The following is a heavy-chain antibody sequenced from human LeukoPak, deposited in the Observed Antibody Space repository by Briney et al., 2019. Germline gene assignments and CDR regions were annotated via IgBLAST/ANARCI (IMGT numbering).Heavy chain of an antibody. CDR2: ISGSGGST. CDR3: AKQTATGHYYYCGMDV. V-gene: IGHV3-23*01. Sequence: QSGGSLRLSCAASGFTFSSYAMSWVRQAPGKGLEWVSAISGSGGSTYYADSVKGRFTISRDNSKNTLYLQMNSLRAEDTAVYYCAKQTATGHYYYCGMDVWGQGTTVTVSS. J-gene: IGHJ6*02. D-gene: IGHD2-21*02. CDR1: GFTFSSYA.